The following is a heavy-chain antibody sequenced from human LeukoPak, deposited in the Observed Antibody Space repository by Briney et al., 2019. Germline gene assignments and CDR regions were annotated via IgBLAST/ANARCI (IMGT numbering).Heavy chain of an antibody. D-gene: IGHD3-10*01. J-gene: IGHJ5*02. V-gene: IGHV1-2*02. Sequence: ASVKVSCRASGYTFTDYYIHWVRQAPGQGLEWMGWINPSSGGTAYAQKFQGRVTMTRDTSISTAYMELSRLRSDDTAVYYCARGGRDYYGSGSPPTNWFDPWGQGTLVTVSS. CDR2: INPSSGGT. CDR1: GYTFTDYY. CDR3: ARGGRDYYGSGSPPTNWFDP.